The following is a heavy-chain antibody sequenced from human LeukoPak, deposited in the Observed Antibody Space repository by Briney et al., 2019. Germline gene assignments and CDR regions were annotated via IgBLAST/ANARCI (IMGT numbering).Heavy chain of an antibody. J-gene: IGHJ5*02. Sequence: PSETLSLTCTVSGGSISYYYWNWIRQPPGKGLEWIGYIYYTGNTNYNPSLKSRVTILVDTSKNQFSLKLSSVTAADTAVYYCASGRRGVRMSDWFDPWGQGTLVTVSS. D-gene: IGHD2-8*01. V-gene: IGHV4-59*01. CDR3: ASGRRGVRMSDWFDP. CDR2: IYYTGNT. CDR1: GGSISYYY.